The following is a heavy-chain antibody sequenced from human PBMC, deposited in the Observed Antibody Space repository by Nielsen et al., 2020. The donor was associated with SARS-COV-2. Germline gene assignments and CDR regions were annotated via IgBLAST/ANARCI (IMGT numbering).Heavy chain of an antibody. Sequence: GSLRLSCTVSGGSISSSSYYWGWIRQPPGKGLEWIGSIYYSGSTYYNPSLKSRVTISVDTSKNQFSLKLSSVTAADTAVYYCARRQWLEGGWFDPWGQGTLVTVSS. V-gene: IGHV4-39*01. J-gene: IGHJ5*02. CDR2: IYYSGST. CDR1: GGSISSSSYY. D-gene: IGHD6-19*01. CDR3: ARRQWLEGGWFDP.